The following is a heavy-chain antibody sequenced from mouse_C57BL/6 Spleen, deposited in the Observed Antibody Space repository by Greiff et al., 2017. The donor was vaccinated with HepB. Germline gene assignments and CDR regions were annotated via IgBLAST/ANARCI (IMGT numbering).Heavy chain of an antibody. CDR2: IYPSDSET. V-gene: IGHV1-61*01. D-gene: IGHD2-1*01. Sequence: QVQLQQPGAELVRPGSSVKLSCKASGYTFTSYWMDWVKQRPGQGLEWIGNIYPSDSETHYNQKFKDKATLTVDKSSSTAYMQLSSLTSEDSAVYDCARDGRGNYYAMDYWGQGTSVTVSS. J-gene: IGHJ4*01. CDR3: ARDGRGNYYAMDY. CDR1: GYTFTSYW.